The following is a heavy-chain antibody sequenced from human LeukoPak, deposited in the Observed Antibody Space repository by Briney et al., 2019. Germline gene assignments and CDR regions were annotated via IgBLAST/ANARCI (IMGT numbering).Heavy chain of an antibody. J-gene: IGHJ4*02. V-gene: IGHV5-51*01. Sequence: GGSLKISCKGSGYSFTSYWIGWVRQMPGEGLVWLGIIYPDDSDTRYSPSFQDQVILSAAKSISTAYLQWSSLKASDTAMYYCARHYPGGDYFIDYWGQGTLVTVSS. D-gene: IGHD4-17*01. CDR3: ARHYPGGDYFIDY. CDR1: GYSFTSYW. CDR2: IYPDDSDT.